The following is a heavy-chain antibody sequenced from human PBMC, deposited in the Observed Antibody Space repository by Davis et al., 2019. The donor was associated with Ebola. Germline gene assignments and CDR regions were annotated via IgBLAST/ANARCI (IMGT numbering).Heavy chain of an antibody. CDR1: GVSISRHY. CDR2: IHYSGSA. CDR3: AERGGSV. J-gene: IGHJ4*02. V-gene: IGHV4-59*11. D-gene: IGHD3-16*01. Sequence: PSETLSLTCAVSGVSISRHYWSWIRQPPGKGLECIGSIHYSGSATYNPSLKSRVTISVDTPKNQFSLKLNSLSAADTAVYYCAERGGSVWGQGTLVTVSS.